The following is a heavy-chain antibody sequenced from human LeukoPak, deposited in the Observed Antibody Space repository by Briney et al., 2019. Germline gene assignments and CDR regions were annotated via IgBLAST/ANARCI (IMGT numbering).Heavy chain of an antibody. Sequence: SETLSLTCTVSGGSISSHYWSWIRQPAGKGLEWIGRIYTSGSTNYNPSLKSRVTMSVDTSKNQFSLKLSSVTAADTAVYYCARDQYSSGWYGWFDPWGRGTLVTVSS. J-gene: IGHJ5*02. V-gene: IGHV4-4*07. CDR1: GGSISSHY. CDR3: ARDQYSSGWYGWFDP. D-gene: IGHD6-19*01. CDR2: IYTSGST.